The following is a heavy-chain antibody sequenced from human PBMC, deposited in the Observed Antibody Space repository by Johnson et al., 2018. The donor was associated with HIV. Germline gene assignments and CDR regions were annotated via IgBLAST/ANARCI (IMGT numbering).Heavy chain of an antibody. D-gene: IGHD6-6*01. CDR2: TKNKVNRATA. V-gene: IGHV3-71*02. Sequence: VESGGGVVQPGRSLRLSCGVSGFTFRNFDMHWVRQAPGKGLEWQGVTKNKVNRATAEYAASVKGRSTVLRDDSESIAYLEMNSLRAEDTAVYYCARPDSSSARAHDAFDIWGQGTMVTVSS. J-gene: IGHJ3*02. CDR3: ARPDSSSARAHDAFDI. CDR1: GFTFRNFD.